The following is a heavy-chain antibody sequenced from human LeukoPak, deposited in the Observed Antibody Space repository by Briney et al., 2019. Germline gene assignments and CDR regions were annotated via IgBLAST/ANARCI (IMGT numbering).Heavy chain of an antibody. CDR1: GFTFSSYA. J-gene: IGHJ4*02. Sequence: GGSLRLSCAASGFTFSSYAMSWVRQAPGKGLEWVSAISGSGGTTYYADSVKGRFIITRDNSQITPYPQMNSLRGHDTVVYYCAKSLVVWGQGTLVTVSS. CDR3: AKSLVV. CDR2: ISGSGGTT. V-gene: IGHV3-23*01. D-gene: IGHD2-15*01.